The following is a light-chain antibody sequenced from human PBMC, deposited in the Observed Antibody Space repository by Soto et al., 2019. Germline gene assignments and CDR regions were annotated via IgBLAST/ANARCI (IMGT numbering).Light chain of an antibody. CDR3: QQYSSDWR. CDR2: NSS. Sequence: ILVRQSPSSLSASVGDRVTITCRASQDLDKWLAWYQQKPGIAPSLLIYNSSTLRQGVPSRFSGFGSGTGYILTITDLQPDDFATYDCQQYSSDWRFGEGTVVEMK. J-gene: IGKJ4*02. CDR1: QDLDKW. V-gene: IGKV1-5*01.